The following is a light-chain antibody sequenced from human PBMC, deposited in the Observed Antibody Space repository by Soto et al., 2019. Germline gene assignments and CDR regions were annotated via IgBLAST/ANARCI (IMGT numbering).Light chain of an antibody. Sequence: DIKMSQSPSSLSASVGDRVTITCQASQNINNYLNWYQQKPGRAPKLLIYDASNLEAGVPSRFRGSGSGTDFTFTISRLQPEDIATYYCQQYENLPTFGQGTRLEI. CDR1: QNINNY. J-gene: IGKJ5*01. CDR2: DAS. V-gene: IGKV1-33*01. CDR3: QQYENLPT.